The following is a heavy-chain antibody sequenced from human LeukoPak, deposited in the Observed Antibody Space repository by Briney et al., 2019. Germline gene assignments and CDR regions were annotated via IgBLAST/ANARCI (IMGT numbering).Heavy chain of an antibody. D-gene: IGHD6-19*01. J-gene: IGHJ4*02. V-gene: IGHV4-34*01. CDR3: ARGGEWLGKIFDY. Sequence: GSLRLSCAASGFTFSSYWMSWVRQAPGKGLEWIGEINHSGSTNYNPSLKSRVTISVDTSKNQFSLKLSSVTAADTAVYYCARGGEWLGKIFDYWGQGTLVTVSS. CDR2: INHSGST. CDR1: GFTFSSYW.